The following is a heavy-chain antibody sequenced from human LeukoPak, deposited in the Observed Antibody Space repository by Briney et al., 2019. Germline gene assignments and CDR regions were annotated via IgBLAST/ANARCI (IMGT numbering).Heavy chain of an antibody. D-gene: IGHD4-17*01. CDR1: GGSFSGYY. J-gene: IGHJ4*02. CDR3: ARGTTVATSDY. Sequence: MPSETLSLTCAVYGGSFSGYYWSWIRQPPGKGLEWIGEINHSGSTNYNPSLKSRVTISVDTSKNQFSLKLSSVTAADTAVYYCARGTTVATSDYWGQGALVTVSS. CDR2: INHSGST. V-gene: IGHV4-34*01.